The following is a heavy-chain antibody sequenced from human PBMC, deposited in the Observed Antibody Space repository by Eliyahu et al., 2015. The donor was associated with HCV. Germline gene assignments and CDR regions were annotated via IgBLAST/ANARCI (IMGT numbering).Heavy chain of an antibody. J-gene: IGHJ6*02. CDR3: ARDGGEDGYNPHYYYYYGMDV. V-gene: IGHV3-66*01. Sequence: EVQLVESGGGLVQPGGSLRLSCAASGFTVSSNYMSWVRQAPGKGLEWVSVIYSGGSTYYADSVKGRFTISRDNSKNTLYLQMNSLRAEDTAVYYCARDGGEDGYNPHYYYYYGMDVWGQGTTVTVSS. D-gene: IGHD5-24*01. CDR1: GFTVSSNY. CDR2: IYSGGST.